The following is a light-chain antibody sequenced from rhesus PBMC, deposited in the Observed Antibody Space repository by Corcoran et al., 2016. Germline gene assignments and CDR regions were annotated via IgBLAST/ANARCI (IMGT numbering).Light chain of an antibody. Sequence: ETVVTQSPATLSLSPGERATLSCRASQSVGSYLAWYQQKPGQAPRLLIYGASSRARGIPDRFSGSVSGTDFTLTSSSLEPEDVGVYYCQQSSNLFTFGPGTKLDIK. V-gene: IGKV3-24*04. CDR2: GAS. J-gene: IGKJ3*01. CDR1: QSVGSY. CDR3: QQSSNLFT.